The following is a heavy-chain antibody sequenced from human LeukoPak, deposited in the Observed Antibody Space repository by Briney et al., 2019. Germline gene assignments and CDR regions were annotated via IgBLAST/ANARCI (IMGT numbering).Heavy chain of an antibody. J-gene: IGHJ2*01. CDR2: IYHSGST. D-gene: IGHD2-2*02. CDR3: ARVYCSSTSCYTLSWYFDL. Sequence: KPSETLSLTCTVSGGSISSGYYWGWIRQPPGKGLEWIGSIYHSGSTYYNPSLKSRVTISVDTSKNQLSLKLSSVTAADTAVYYCARVYCSSTSCYTLSWYFDLWGRGPLVTVSS. CDR1: GGSISSGYY. V-gene: IGHV4-38-2*02.